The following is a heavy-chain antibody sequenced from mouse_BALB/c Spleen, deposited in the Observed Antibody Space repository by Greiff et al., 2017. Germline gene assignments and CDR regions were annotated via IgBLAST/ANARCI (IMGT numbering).Heavy chain of an antibody. V-gene: IGHV5-12-1*01. J-gene: IGHJ4*01. CDR1: GFAFSSYD. CDR3: ARSYGSYYAMDY. Sequence: EVMLVESGGGLVKPGGSLKLSCAASGFAFSSYDMSWVRQTPEKRLEWVAYISSGGGSTYYPDTVKGRFTISRDNAKNTLYLQMSSLKSEDTAMYYCARSYGSYYAMDYWGQGTSVTVSS. D-gene: IGHD1-2*01. CDR2: ISSGGGST.